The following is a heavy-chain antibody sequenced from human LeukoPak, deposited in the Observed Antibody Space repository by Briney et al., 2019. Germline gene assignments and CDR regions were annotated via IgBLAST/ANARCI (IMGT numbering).Heavy chain of an antibody. CDR2: IWYDGSNK. D-gene: IGHD4-17*01. Sequence: PGGSLRLSCAASGFTFSSYGMHWVRQAPGKGLEWVAVIWYDGSNKYYADSVKGRFTISRDNSKNTLYLQMNSLRAEDTAVYYYASSTVTAFAYYYYGMDVWGQGTTVTVSS. J-gene: IGHJ6*02. V-gene: IGHV3-33*01. CDR1: GFTFSSYG. CDR3: ASSTVTAFAYYYYGMDV.